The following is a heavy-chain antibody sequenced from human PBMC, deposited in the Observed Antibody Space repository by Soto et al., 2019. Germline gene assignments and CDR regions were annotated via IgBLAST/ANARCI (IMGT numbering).Heavy chain of an antibody. Sequence: TSETLSLTCTVSGGSISSGGYYWSWIRQLPGKGLEWIGYIYYNGNTYYNPSLKSRVTISLDTSKNQFSLKLNSVTAADTAVYYCASAVRSWFYFDYWGQGALVTVSS. D-gene: IGHD6-13*01. CDR3: ASAVRSWFYFDY. V-gene: IGHV4-31*03. CDR1: GGSISSGGYY. CDR2: IYYNGNT. J-gene: IGHJ4*02.